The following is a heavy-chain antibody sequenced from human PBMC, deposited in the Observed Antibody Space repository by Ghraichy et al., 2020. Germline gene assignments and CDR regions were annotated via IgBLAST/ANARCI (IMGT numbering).Heavy chain of an antibody. CDR3: AREARQGGGPLFFDY. J-gene: IGHJ4*02. D-gene: IGHD2-21*01. CDR2: IYYTGST. Sequence: SETLSLTCTVSGGSISSYYWSWIRQPPGKGLEWIGYIYYTGSTDYNPSLKSRVTISVDTSKNQFSLNLSSVTAADTAVYYCAREARQGGGPLFFDYWGQGTLVTVSS. CDR1: GGSISSYY. V-gene: IGHV4-59*01.